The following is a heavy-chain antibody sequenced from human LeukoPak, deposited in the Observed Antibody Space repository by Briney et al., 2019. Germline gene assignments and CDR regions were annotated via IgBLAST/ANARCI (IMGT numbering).Heavy chain of an antibody. Sequence: GGSLRLSCAASGFTFKNYAMNWVRQAPGKGLEWVSRISGSGGTTYCADSVKGRFTISRDNSKNTLYLQMNSLRVEDTAVYYCAKAGSVLGATDWFDPWGQGTLVTVSS. CDR3: AKAGSVLGATDWFDP. V-gene: IGHV3-23*01. D-gene: IGHD1-26*01. J-gene: IGHJ5*02. CDR2: ISGSGGTT. CDR1: GFTFKNYA.